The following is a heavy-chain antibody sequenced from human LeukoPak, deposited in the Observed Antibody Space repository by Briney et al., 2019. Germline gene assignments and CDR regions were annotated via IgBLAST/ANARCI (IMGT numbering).Heavy chain of an antibody. V-gene: IGHV1-69*05. D-gene: IGHD2-15*01. CDR1: GGTFTSYA. J-gene: IGHJ5*02. CDR3: AIYCSGGSCYRTWFDP. Sequence: GASVKVSCKASGGTFTSYAFSWVRQAPGQGLEWMGGITPIFGTPHYAQKFQGRVTITKDESTSTVNMELSSLRSEDTAVYYCAIYCSGGSCYRTWFDPWGQGTLVTVSS. CDR2: ITPIFGTP.